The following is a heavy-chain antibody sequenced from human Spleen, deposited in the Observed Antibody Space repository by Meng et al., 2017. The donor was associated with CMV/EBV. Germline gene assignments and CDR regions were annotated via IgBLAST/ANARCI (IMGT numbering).Heavy chain of an antibody. J-gene: IGHJ5*02. D-gene: IGHD3/OR15-3a*01. CDR2: VSGSVGST. CDR3: GKRAEVYNAAWNWTDP. Sequence: AVSGSVGSTYYAVSVKCRFTISRDNSKNTLYLQMNSLRAEDTGVCYCGKRAEVYNAAWNWTDPWGQGPWSPSPQ. V-gene: IGHV3-23*01.